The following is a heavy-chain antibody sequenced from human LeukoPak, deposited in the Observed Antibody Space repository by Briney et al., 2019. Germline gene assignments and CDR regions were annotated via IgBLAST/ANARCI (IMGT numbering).Heavy chain of an antibody. V-gene: IGHV3-23*01. D-gene: IGHD5-12*01. CDR2: ISGSGGST. J-gene: IGHJ4*02. CDR3: AKVPYLRLPYYFDY. CDR1: GFTFNNYA. Sequence: QPGGSLRLSCAASGFTFNNYAMNWVRQAPGKGLEWVSAISGSGGSTYYADSVKGRFTISRDNSKNTLYLQMNSLRAEDTAVYYCAKVPYLRLPYYFDYWGQGTLVTVSS.